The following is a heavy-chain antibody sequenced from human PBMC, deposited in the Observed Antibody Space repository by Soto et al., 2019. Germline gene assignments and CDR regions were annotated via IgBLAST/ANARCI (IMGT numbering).Heavy chain of an antibody. CDR1: GFTFSGSA. Sequence: GGSLRLSCAASGFTFSGSAMHWVRQASGKGLEWVGRIRSKANNYATAYAASVKGRFTISRDDSKNTAYLQMNSLKTEDTAVYYCTRHALQYCGGDCYLLPYFDFWGRGTLVTVSS. J-gene: IGHJ2*01. CDR3: TRHALQYCGGDCYLLPYFDF. D-gene: IGHD2-21*02. V-gene: IGHV3-73*01. CDR2: IRSKANNYAT.